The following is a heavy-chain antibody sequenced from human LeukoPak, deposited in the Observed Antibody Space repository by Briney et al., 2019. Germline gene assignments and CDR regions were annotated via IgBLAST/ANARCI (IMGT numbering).Heavy chain of an antibody. D-gene: IGHD2-21*02. CDR1: GGTFSSYA. Sequence: ASVKVSCKASGGTFSSYAISWVRQAPGQGLEWMGGIIPIFGTANYAQKFQGRVTITADESASTAYMELSSLRSEDTAVYYCARDHRAAYCGGDCYSAFDYWGQGTLVTVSS. J-gene: IGHJ4*02. CDR3: ARDHRAAYCGGDCYSAFDY. V-gene: IGHV1-69*13. CDR2: IIPIFGTA.